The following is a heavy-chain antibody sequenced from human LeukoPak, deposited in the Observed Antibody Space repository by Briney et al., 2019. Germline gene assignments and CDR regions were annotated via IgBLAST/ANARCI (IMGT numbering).Heavy chain of an antibody. J-gene: IGHJ6*03. CDR3: ARGGIPHYYYYMDV. V-gene: IGHV3-23*01. CDR1: GFTFSHYG. CDR2: ISGSGGST. Sequence: GGSLTLSCTASGFTFSHYGMTCVRQAPEKGLEWVSAISGSGGSTYYAGSVKGRFTISRDNSKNTLYLQMNSLRSDDTAVYYCARGGIPHYYYYMDVWGKGTTVTV. D-gene: IGHD1-1*01.